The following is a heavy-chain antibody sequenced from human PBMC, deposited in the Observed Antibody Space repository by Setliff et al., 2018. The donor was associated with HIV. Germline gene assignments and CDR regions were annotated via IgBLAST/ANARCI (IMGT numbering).Heavy chain of an antibody. CDR1: GFTFSGYG. CDR2: IWYDGSNK. V-gene: IGHV3-33*06. Sequence: GGSLRLSCAASGFTFSGYGMHWVRQAPGKGLEWVAVIWYDGSNKYYADSVKGRFTISRDNSKNTLYLQMNSLRAEDTAVYYCAKDPYYGSGSYLYYFDYWGKGTLVTVS. CDR3: AKDPYYGSGSYLYYFDY. D-gene: IGHD3-10*01. J-gene: IGHJ4*02.